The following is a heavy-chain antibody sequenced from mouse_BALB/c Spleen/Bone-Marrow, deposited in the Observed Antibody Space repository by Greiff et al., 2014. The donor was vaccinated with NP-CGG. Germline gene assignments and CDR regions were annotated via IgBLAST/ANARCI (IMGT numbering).Heavy chain of an antibody. CDR2: INPSSGYT. D-gene: IGHD1-1*02. CDR3: AREEWSTGFAY. Sequence: QVQLQQPAAELARPGASVKMSCKASGYTFTSYTMHWVKQRPGQGLEWIGYINPSSGYTEYNQKFKDKTTLTADKSSSTAYMQLSSPTSEDSAVYYCAREEWSTGFAYWGQGTLVTVSA. CDR1: GYTFTSYT. V-gene: IGHV1-4*02. J-gene: IGHJ3*01.